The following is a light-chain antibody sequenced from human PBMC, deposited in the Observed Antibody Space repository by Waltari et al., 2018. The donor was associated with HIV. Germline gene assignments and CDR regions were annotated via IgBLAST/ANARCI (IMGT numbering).Light chain of an antibody. CDR2: NAS. CDR3: QQYNAWPPYT. V-gene: IGKV3-15*01. Sequence: EIVMTQSPGTLPVSPGEGVTLSCRASPSVNNKVAWYQQKPGQPPRLLIYNASTRATGIPGRFSGSGSGTDFTLTISSLQSEDFAVYYCQQYNAWPPYTFGQGTKLDIK. J-gene: IGKJ2*01. CDR1: PSVNNK.